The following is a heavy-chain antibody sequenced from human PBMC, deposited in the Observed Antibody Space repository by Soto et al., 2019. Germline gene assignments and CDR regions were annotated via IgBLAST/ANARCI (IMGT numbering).Heavy chain of an antibody. CDR2: IYYSGST. J-gene: IGHJ4*02. CDR3: ARLGGTYCGGDCPTH. D-gene: IGHD2-21*02. V-gene: IGHV4-39*01. Sequence: SETLSLTCTVCGGSISSSSYYWGWIRQPPGKGLEWIGSIYYSGSTYYNPSLKSRVTISVDTSKNQFSLKLSSVTAADTAVYYCARLGGTYCGGDCPTHWGQGTLVTAPQ. CDR1: GGSISSSSYY.